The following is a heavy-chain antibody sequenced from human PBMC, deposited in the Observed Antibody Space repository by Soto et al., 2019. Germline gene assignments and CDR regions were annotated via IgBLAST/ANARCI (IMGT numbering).Heavy chain of an antibody. Sequence: PSETLSLTCAFSDVSISSTNWWTWVRQPPGKGLEWIGEIYHSGSSKYNPSLKSRVTISVDKSKNQFSLRLSSVTAADTAVYYCARGGNQLRFLRSFDIWGQGTMVTVSS. D-gene: IGHD3-3*01. V-gene: IGHV4-4*02. J-gene: IGHJ3*02. CDR2: IYHSGSS. CDR3: ARGGNQLRFLRSFDI. CDR1: DVSISSTNW.